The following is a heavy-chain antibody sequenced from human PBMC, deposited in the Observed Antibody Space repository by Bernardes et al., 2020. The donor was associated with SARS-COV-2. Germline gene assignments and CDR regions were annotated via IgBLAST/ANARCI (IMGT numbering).Heavy chain of an antibody. CDR3: TRAPVTGAYYYYYYMDV. CDR1: GFTFSSYA. V-gene: IGHV3-23*01. D-gene: IGHD7-27*01. Sequence: GGSLRLSCAASGFTFSSYAMSWVRQAPGKGLEWVSAISGSGGSTYYADSVKGRFTISRDDSKSIAYLQMNSLKTEDTAVYYCTRAPVTGAYYYYYYMDVWGKGTTVTVSS. J-gene: IGHJ6*03. CDR2: ISGSGGST.